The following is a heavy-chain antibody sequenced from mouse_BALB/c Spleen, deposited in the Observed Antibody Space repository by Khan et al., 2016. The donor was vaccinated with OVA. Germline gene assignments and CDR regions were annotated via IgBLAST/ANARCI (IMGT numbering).Heavy chain of an antibody. CDR3: ARRGLRWDFDY. J-gene: IGHJ2*01. V-gene: IGHV1-7*01. CDR2: INPSTGYT. D-gene: IGHD1-1*01. CDR1: GYTFINYW. Sequence: QVQLQQSGAELAKPGASVKMSCKTSGYTFINYWMNWVKQRPGQGLEWIGYINPSTGYTEDNQKFKDKATLTADKSSSTAYMQLSSLTSEDSAVYYCARRGLRWDFDYWGQGTTPTVSS.